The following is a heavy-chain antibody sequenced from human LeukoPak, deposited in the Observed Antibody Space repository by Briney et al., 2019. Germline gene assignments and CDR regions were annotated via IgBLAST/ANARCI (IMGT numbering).Heavy chain of an antibody. J-gene: IGHJ6*02. Sequence: ASVKVSCKASGYTFTSYGISWVRQAPGQGLEWMGWISAYNGNTNYAQKLQGRVTMTTDTYTSTAYMELRSLRSDDTAVYYCATLYGPTYGMDVWGQGTTVTVSS. CDR1: GYTFTSYG. V-gene: IGHV1-18*01. D-gene: IGHD4-17*01. CDR3: ATLYGPTYGMDV. CDR2: ISAYNGNT.